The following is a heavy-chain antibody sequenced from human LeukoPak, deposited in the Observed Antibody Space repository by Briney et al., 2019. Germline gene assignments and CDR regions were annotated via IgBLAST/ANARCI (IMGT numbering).Heavy chain of an antibody. V-gene: IGHV5-51*01. CDR1: GYSFTTYW. J-gene: IGHJ4*02. D-gene: IGHD4-23*01. Sequence: GESLKISCKGSGYSFTTYWIGWVRPMPGKGLEWMGIIYPGDSDSRYSPSLQGQVTISADKSISTAYLQWSSLKASDTAMYYCARSFYYGDKTTFDYWGQGTLVTVSS. CDR2: IYPGDSDS. CDR3: ARSFYYGDKTTFDY.